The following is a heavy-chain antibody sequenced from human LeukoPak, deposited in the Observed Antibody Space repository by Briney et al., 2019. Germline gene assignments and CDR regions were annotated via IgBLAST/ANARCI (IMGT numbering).Heavy chain of an antibody. J-gene: IGHJ4*02. CDR2: ISYDGSNK. CDR3: AKDFLRIAYDGGFDY. Sequence: GGSLRLSCAASGFTFSSYGMHWVRQAPGKGLEWVAVISYDGSNKYYADSVKGRFTISRDNSKNTLYLQMNSLRAEDTAVYYCAKDFLRIAYDGGFDYWGQGTLVTVSS. D-gene: IGHD6-13*01. CDR1: GFTFSSYG. V-gene: IGHV3-30*18.